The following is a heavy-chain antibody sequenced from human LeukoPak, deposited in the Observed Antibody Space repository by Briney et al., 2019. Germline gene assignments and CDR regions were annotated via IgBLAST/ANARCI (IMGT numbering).Heavy chain of an antibody. CDR3: AGYGGSYPYYMDV. J-gene: IGHJ6*03. Sequence: GGSLRLSCAASGFTFSSYNMNWVRQTPGKGLEWVSVMYTLGNTNYADSVRGRFTISRDNPKNTLYLQMNSLRAEDTAVYYCAGYGGSYPYYMDVWGKGTTVTISS. D-gene: IGHD1-26*01. CDR1: GFTFSSYN. V-gene: IGHV3-66*01. CDR2: MYTLGNT.